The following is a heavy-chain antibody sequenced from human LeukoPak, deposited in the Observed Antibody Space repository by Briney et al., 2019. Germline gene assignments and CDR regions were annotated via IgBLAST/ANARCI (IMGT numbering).Heavy chain of an antibody. J-gene: IGHJ4*02. CDR3: ARENDAIDY. CDR1: GGSISTYY. CDR2: IYYSGST. Sequence: SETLSLTCTVSGGSISTYYWSWIRQPPGKGLEWIGYIYYSGSTNYNPSLKSRVTISVDTSKSQFSLKLSSVTAADTAVYYCARENDAIDYWGQGTLVTVSS. D-gene: IGHD1-1*01. V-gene: IGHV4-59*01.